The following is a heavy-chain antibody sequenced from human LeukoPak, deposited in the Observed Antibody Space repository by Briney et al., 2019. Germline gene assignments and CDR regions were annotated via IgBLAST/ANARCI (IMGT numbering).Heavy chain of an antibody. Sequence: GGSLRLSCAASGFTFSSYSMNWVRQAPGKGLEWVSSISSSSSYIYYADSVKGRFTISRDNAKNSLYLQMNSLRAEDTAVYYCTILAWAGQWLAYWGQGTLVTVHS. CDR1: GFTFSSYS. CDR3: TILAWAGQWLAY. J-gene: IGHJ4*02. D-gene: IGHD6-19*01. V-gene: IGHV3-21*01. CDR2: ISSSSSYI.